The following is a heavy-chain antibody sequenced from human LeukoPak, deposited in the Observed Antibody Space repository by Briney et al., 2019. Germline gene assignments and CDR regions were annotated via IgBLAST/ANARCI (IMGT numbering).Heavy chain of an antibody. V-gene: IGHV4-59*01. J-gene: IGHJ6*03. Sequence: SETLSLTCTVSGGSISSYYWSWIRQPPGKGLEWIGYIYYSGSTNYNPSLKSRVTISVDTSKNQFSLKLSSVTAADTAVYYCARGPLNWDYYYYMDVWGKGTTVTVSS. D-gene: IGHD1-1*01. CDR2: IYYSGST. CDR3: ARGPLNWDYYYYMDV. CDR1: GGSISSYY.